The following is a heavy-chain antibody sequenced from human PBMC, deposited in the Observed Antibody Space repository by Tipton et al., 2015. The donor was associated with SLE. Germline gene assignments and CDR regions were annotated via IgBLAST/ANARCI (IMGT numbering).Heavy chain of an antibody. J-gene: IGHJ2*01. CDR3: ARKRLPDLDFDL. D-gene: IGHD3-16*01. V-gene: IGHV4-31*03. Sequence: TLSLTCTVSGGSISSGGYYWSWIRQHPEKGLEWIGYIYYSGSTYYNPSLKSRVTISIDTSKNQFSLKLSSVTAADTAVYYCARKRLPDLDFDLWGRGTLVTVSS. CDR2: IYYSGST. CDR1: GGSISSGGYY.